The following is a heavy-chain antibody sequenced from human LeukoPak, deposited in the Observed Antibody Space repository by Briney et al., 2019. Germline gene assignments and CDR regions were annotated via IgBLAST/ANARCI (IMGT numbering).Heavy chain of an antibody. D-gene: IGHD3-22*01. Sequence: GGSLRLSCAAAGFTFSDYGMNWVRQAPGKGLEWVSGISGSGISTYYADSVKGRFTISRDNSKNTLYLQMNSLRAEDTAVYYCAKDLGSSGLDAFDIWGQGTMVTVSS. CDR3: AKDLGSSGLDAFDI. CDR1: GFTFSDYG. V-gene: IGHV3-23*01. J-gene: IGHJ3*02. CDR2: ISGSGIST.